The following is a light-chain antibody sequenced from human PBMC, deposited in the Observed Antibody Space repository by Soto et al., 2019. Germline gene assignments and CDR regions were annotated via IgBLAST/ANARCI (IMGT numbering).Light chain of an antibody. CDR1: QSIGIY. CDR3: QQSYSTPRT. V-gene: IGKV1-39*01. CDR2: AAS. Sequence: DIQMTQSPSSLSASIGDMVTITCLASQSIGIYLNWYQQKPGKAPKLLIYAASSLQSGVPSRFSGSGSGTDFTLTVSSLQPEDFATYFCQQSYSTPRTFGQGTKVDIK. J-gene: IGKJ1*01.